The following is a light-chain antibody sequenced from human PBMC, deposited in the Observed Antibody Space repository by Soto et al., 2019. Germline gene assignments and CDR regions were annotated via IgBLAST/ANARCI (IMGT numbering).Light chain of an antibody. J-gene: IGLJ1*01. CDR1: SSDVGAYNS. CDR3: SSSAPATTYV. Sequence: QSVLAQPASVSGSPGQSITISCTGTSSDVGAYNSVSWYQQHPHRAPQVIIYKGTQRPSGVSNRFSGSTSGKAASLTISALHADDEADYCCSSSAPATTYVFGTGTNVTVL. V-gene: IGLV2-23*01. CDR2: KGT.